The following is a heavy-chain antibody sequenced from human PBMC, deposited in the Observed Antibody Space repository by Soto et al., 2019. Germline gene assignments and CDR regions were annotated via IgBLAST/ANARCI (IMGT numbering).Heavy chain of an antibody. CDR1: GYTFTSYD. CDR3: ASGYGTTGTTFRFV. J-gene: IGHJ4*02. CDR2: MNPNSGNT. V-gene: IGHV1-8*01. D-gene: IGHD1-1*01. Sequence: GASVKVSCKASGYTFTSYDINWVRQATGQGLEWMGWMNPNSGNTGYAQKFQGRVTMTRNTSISTAYMELSSLRSGDTAVYYCASGYGTTGTTFRFVWGQGTLVTVSS.